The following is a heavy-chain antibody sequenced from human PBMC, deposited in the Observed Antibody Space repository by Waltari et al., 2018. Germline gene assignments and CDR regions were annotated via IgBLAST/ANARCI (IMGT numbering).Heavy chain of an antibody. J-gene: IGHJ5*01. D-gene: IGHD3-9*01. CDR3: ARGASINLSSAFDP. Sequence: QVQLVQSGAEVKKPGAAVKVSCKASGDTFTAFYNHWVRQAPGQGLEWMGRINPNSGASNYAVKLQGRISLTRDMSLNTAFMELSRLTSDDTAVYYCARGASINLSSAFDPWGQGTLVTVSS. CDR2: INPNSGAS. V-gene: IGHV1-2*06. CDR1: GDTFTAFY.